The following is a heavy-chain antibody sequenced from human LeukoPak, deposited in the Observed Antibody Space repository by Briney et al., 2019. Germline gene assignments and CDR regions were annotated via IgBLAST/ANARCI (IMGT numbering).Heavy chain of an antibody. CDR3: TTTPGIAAAGNSRDY. J-gene: IGHJ4*02. D-gene: IGHD6-13*01. CDR1: GFTFDDYA. Sequence: GGSLRLSCAASGFTFDDYAMHWVRQAPGKGLEWVSGISWNSGSIGYADSVKGRFTISRGNAKNSLYLQMNSLRAEDTALYYCTTTPGIAAAGNSRDYWGQGTLVTVSS. V-gene: IGHV3-9*01. CDR2: ISWNSGSI.